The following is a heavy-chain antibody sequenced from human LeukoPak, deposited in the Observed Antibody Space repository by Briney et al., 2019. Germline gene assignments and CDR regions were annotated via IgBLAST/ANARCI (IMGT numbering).Heavy chain of an antibody. CDR1: GFTFSNYW. D-gene: IGHD3-22*01. V-gene: IGHV3-7*01. J-gene: IGHJ1*01. CDR2: IKQDGIEK. Sequence: PGGSLRLSCTASGFTFSNYWMTWIRQAPGKGLEWVANIKQDGIEKYYVDSVEGRFTVSRDNSKNSLFLQIESLRAADTAVYYCATCSSGYYCVHFQTWGQGSLVTVSS. CDR3: ATCSSGYYCVHFQT.